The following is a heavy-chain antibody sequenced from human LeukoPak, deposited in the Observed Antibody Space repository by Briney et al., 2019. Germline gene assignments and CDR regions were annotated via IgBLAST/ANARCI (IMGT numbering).Heavy chain of an antibody. Sequence: TGGSLRLSCAASGFTFRNYEMNWVRQASGKGLEWVSYISGGGETTYYADSVRGRFTISRDNAKNSLYLHVNSLRAEDTAVYYCAREPDTSSSDYFDYWGQGTLVTVSS. CDR1: GFTFRNYE. CDR3: AREPDTSSSDYFDY. J-gene: IGHJ4*02. D-gene: IGHD6-6*01. CDR2: ISGGGETT. V-gene: IGHV3-48*03.